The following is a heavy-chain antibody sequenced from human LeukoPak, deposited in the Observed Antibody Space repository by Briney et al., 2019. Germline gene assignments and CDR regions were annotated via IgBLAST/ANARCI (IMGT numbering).Heavy chain of an antibody. CDR3: AIELRYCSSTSCGGNY. D-gene: IGHD2-2*01. J-gene: IGHJ4*02. V-gene: IGHV4-39*01. CDR2: IYYNGAT. Sequence: SETLSLTCTVSGGSISSSNYYWGWIRQPPGKGLEWIGTIYYNGATQYNPSLRSRVTISVDTSKNQFSLRLNSVTAADTAVYYCAIELRYCSSTSCGGNYWGQGTLVTVSS. CDR1: GGSISSSNYY.